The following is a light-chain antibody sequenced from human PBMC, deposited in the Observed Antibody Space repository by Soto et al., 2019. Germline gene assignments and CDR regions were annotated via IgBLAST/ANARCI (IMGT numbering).Light chain of an antibody. Sequence: EIVLTQSPGTLSLSPGERATLSCRASQRVSSSYLAWYQQKPGQAPRLLIYGASSRATGIPDRFSGSGSGTDFTLTISRLEPEDFAVYYCQQYGSSPLLTFGPGTKVDIK. V-gene: IGKV3-20*01. J-gene: IGKJ3*01. CDR1: QRVSSSY. CDR2: GAS. CDR3: QQYGSSPLLT.